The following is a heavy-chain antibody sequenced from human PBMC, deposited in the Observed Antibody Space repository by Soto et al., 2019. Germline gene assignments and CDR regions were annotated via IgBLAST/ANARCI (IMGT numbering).Heavy chain of an antibody. J-gene: IGHJ4*02. V-gene: IGHV4-34*01. CDR1: GGSFSGYY. CDR3: ARGGRVITFGGVIVTYPPLFDY. D-gene: IGHD3-16*02. CDR2: INHSGST. Sequence: SETLSLTCAVYGGSFSGYYWSWIRQPPGKGLEWIGEINHSGSTNYNPSLKSRVTISVDTSKNQFSLKLSSVTAADTAVYYCARGGRVITFGGVIVTYPPLFDYWGQGTLVTVSS.